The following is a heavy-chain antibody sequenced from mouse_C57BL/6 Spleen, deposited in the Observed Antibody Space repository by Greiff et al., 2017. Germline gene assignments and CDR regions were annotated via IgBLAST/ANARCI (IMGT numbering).Heavy chain of an antibody. CDR1: GYTFTDYY. CDR2: INPNNGGT. D-gene: IGHD1-1*01. J-gene: IGHJ1*03. Sequence: EVQLQQSGPELVKPGASVKISCKASGYTFTDYYMNWVKQSHGKSLEWIGDINPNNGGTSYNQKFKGKATLTVDKSSSTAYMELRSLTSEDSAVDYCARGITTVVARYFDVWGTGTTVTVSS. CDR3: ARGITTVVARYFDV. V-gene: IGHV1-26*01.